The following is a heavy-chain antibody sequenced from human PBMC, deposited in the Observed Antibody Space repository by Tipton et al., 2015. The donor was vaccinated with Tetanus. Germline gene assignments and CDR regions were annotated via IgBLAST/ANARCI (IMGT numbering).Heavy chain of an antibody. D-gene: IGHD3-16*01. CDR3: AGSNNDYDKKGPFVY. V-gene: IGHV4-61*08. CDR1: GDSVHSGDHD. J-gene: IGHJ4*02. Sequence: GLVKPSETLSLTCTVSGDSVHSGDHDWNWIRQPPGKGLEWIGFVHYSGRTNKSPSLKSRVTLSIDKSKNQFSVRLTSVTAADTAVYYCAGSNNDYDKKGPFVYCGQGARVIVSS. CDR2: VHYSGRT.